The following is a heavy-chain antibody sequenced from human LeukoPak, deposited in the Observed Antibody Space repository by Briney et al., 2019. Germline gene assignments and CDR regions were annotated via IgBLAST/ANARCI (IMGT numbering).Heavy chain of an antibody. J-gene: IGHJ4*02. CDR1: GFTFSSYG. CDR3: ATFKIHCSSTSCRTFDY. CDR2: ISGSGGST. Sequence: PGGSLRLSCAASGFTFSSYGMSWVRQAPGKGLEWVSAISGSGGSTYYADSVKGRFTISRDNSKNTLYLQMNSLRAADTAVYYCATFKIHCSSTSCRTFDYWGQGTLVTVSS. V-gene: IGHV3-23*01. D-gene: IGHD2-2*01.